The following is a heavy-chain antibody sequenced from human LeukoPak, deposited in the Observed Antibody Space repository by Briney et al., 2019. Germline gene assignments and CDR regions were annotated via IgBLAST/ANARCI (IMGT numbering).Heavy chain of an antibody. V-gene: IGHV3-33*01. CDR1: GLTSSSYG. D-gene: IGHD3-10*01. CDR3: AREVTMVRGFDY. CDR2: IWYDGSNK. Sequence: PGRSLRLSCAASGLTSSSYGMHWVRQAPGKGLEWVAVIWYDGSNKYYADSVKGRFTISRDNSKNTLYLQMNSLRAEDTAVYYCAREVTMVRGFDYWGQGTLVTVSS. J-gene: IGHJ4*02.